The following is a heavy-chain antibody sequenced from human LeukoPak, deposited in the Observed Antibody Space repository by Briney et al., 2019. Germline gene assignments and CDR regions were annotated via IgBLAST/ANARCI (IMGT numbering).Heavy chain of an antibody. Sequence: GGSLRLSCTVSGFTFGDYAMSWFRQAPGKGLEWVGFIRNKAYGGTTEYAASVKGRFTISRDDSKSIAYLQMNSLKTEDTAVYYCTREAVTYYYDSSGHHRGRYFDYWGQGTLVTVSS. J-gene: IGHJ4*02. CDR2: IRNKAYGGTT. D-gene: IGHD3-22*01. CDR3: TREAVTYYYDSSGHHRGRYFDY. CDR1: GFTFGDYA. V-gene: IGHV3-49*03.